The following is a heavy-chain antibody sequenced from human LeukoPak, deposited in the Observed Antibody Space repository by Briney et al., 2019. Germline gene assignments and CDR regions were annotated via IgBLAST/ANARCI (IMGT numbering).Heavy chain of an antibody. CDR1: GFTFSSYW. CDR3: ARVAEAAAFDS. J-gene: IGHJ4*02. CDR2: IKQDGSEK. D-gene: IGHD6-13*01. Sequence: GGSLRLSCAASGFTFSSYWMSWVRQAPGKGLEWVANIKQDGSEKYYVDSVKGRFTISRNNAKNALYLQMNSLKPEDTAVYYCARVAEAAAFDSWGQGTLVTVSS. V-gene: IGHV3-7*01.